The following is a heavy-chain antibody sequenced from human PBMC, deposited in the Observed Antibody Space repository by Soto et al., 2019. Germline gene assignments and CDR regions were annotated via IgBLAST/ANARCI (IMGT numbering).Heavy chain of an antibody. CDR1: GGSISSGGYY. Sequence: KPSETLSLTCTASGGSISSGGYYWSWIRQHPGKGLEWIGYIYYSGSTYYNPSLKSRVTISVDTSKNQFSLKLSSVTAADTAVYYCARDSGKYYYDSSGYYPPTYYFDYWGKGTLVTVSS. D-gene: IGHD3-22*01. V-gene: IGHV4-31*03. CDR2: IYYSGST. CDR3: ARDSGKYYYDSSGYYPPTYYFDY. J-gene: IGHJ4*02.